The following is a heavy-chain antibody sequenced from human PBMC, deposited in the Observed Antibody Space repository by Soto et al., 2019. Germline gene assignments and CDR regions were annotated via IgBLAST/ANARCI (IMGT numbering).Heavy chain of an antibody. V-gene: IGHV1-69*13. J-gene: IGHJ4*02. D-gene: IGHD3-10*01. CDR1: GGTFSSYA. CDR3: ARGYRYYYGSGSSH. CDR2: IIPIFGTA. Sequence: SVKVSCKSSGGTFSSYAISCVRQAPGQGLEWMGGIIPIFGTANYAQKFQGRVTITADESTSTAYMELSSLRSEDTAVYYCARGYRYYYGSGSSHWGQGTLVTVSS.